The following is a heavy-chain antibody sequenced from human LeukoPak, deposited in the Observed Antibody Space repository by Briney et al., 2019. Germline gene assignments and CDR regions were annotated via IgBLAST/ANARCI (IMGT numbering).Heavy chain of an antibody. D-gene: IGHD2-15*01. CDR1: GFTFSSYW. J-gene: IGHJ5*01. CDR3: ARDRDCSGGSCYSGLPHPVENWFDS. Sequence: GGSLRLSCAASGFTFSSYWMHWVRQAPGKGLVWVSHIDSDGSSTSYADSVKGRFTISRDNAKNTLYLQMNSLRAEDTAVYYCARDRDCSGGSCYSGLPHPVENWFDSWGQGTLVTVSS. V-gene: IGHV3-74*01. CDR2: IDSDGSST.